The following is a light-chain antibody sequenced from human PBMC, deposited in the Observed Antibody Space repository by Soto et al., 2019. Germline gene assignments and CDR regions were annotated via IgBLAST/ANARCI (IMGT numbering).Light chain of an antibody. V-gene: IGLV1-44*01. CDR2: NNN. Sequence: QSVLTQPPSASGTPGQRVTIACSGSSSNIGSTTVKWYQQLPGTAPKLLIYNNNQRPSGVPDRFSGSKSGTSASLAISGLQSEDEADYYCAAWDDSLNGVVFGGATQLTVL. CDR1: SSNIGSTT. CDR3: AAWDDSLNGVV. J-gene: IGLJ3*02.